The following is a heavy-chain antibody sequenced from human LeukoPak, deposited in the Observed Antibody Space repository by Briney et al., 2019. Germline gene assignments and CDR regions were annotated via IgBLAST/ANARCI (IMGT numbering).Heavy chain of an antibody. CDR2: IYDSGSA. J-gene: IGHJ4*02. V-gene: IGHV4-61*05. CDR3: ARGYCGGGTCYRTFFDY. CDR1: GGSISSSSYY. D-gene: IGHD2-15*01. Sequence: SETLSLTCTVSGGSISSSSYYWGWIRQPPGKGLEWIGYIYDSGSANYNSSLKSRVTMSLDTSNNQISLKLSSATAADTAVYYCARGYCGGGTCYRTFFDYWGQGTLVTVSS.